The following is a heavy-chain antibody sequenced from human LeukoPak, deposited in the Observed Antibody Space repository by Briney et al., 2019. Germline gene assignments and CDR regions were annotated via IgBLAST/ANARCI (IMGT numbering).Heavy chain of an antibody. CDR2: IKTDGSEK. D-gene: IGHD3-3*01. J-gene: IGHJ4*02. Sequence: GRCLRLSCAASGFTFSSIWMSWVRQAPGKGLGWVASIKTDGSEKSYVDSVKCRFTISRDNTKNSLYLRMNSLTAEDTAVYFCAKRGVEIRVFLVVFHKEAYYFESWGQGALVTVSS. V-gene: IGHV3-7*03. CDR1: GFTFSSIW. CDR3: AKRGVEIRVFLVVFHKEAYYFES.